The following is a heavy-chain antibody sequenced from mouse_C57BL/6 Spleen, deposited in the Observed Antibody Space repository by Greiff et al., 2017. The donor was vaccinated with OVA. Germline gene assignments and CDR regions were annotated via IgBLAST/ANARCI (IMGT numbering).Heavy chain of an antibody. J-gene: IGHJ4*01. D-gene: IGHD1-1*01. CDR1: GYTFTSYW. Sequence: QVQLQQPGAELVKPGASVKLSCKASGYTFTSYWMQWVKQRPGQGLEWIGEIDPSDSYTNYNQKFKGKATLTVDTSSSTAYMQLSSLTSEDSAVXYSARYYYSSSYYAMDYWGQGTSVTVSS. CDR2: IDPSDSYT. V-gene: IGHV1-50*01. CDR3: ARYYYSSSYYAMDY.